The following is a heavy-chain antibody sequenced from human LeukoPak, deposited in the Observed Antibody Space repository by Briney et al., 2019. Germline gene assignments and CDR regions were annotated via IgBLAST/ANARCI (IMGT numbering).Heavy chain of an antibody. D-gene: IGHD5-18*01. CDR3: AREGDVDTAMDDSFDI. Sequence: SVKVSCKASGGTFSSYAISWVRQAPGQGLEWMGGIIPIFGTANYAQKFQGRVTITADESTSTAYMELSSLRSEDTAVYYCAREGDVDTAMDDSFDIWGQGTMVTVSS. J-gene: IGHJ3*02. CDR1: GGTFSSYA. CDR2: IIPIFGTA. V-gene: IGHV1-69*01.